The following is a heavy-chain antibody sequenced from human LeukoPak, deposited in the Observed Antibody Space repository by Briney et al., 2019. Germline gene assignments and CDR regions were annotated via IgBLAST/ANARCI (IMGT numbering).Heavy chain of an antibody. CDR1: GFTFQTFG. CDR3: ARAKNYFDY. V-gene: IGHV3-30*03. J-gene: IGHJ4*02. Sequence: GRSLRLSCAVSGFTFQTFGMHWVRQTPGKGLEWVALISFDGSYKYYTDSVKGRFTISRDNAKNSLYLQMNSLRAEGTAVYYCARAKNYFDYWGQGTLVTVSS. CDR2: ISFDGSYK.